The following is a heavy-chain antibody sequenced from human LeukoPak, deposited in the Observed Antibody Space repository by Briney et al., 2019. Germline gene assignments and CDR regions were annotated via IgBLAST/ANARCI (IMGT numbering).Heavy chain of an antibody. CDR1: GFTFSNYA. V-gene: IGHV3-23*01. D-gene: IGHD6-19*01. CDR3: AKTNTYTSGWYMIH. CDR2: ISGSGDAA. J-gene: IGHJ4*02. Sequence: GGSLRLSCATSGFTFSNYAMNWVRQAPGKGLEWVSGISGSGDAAYYADSVKGRFTISRDNSKDTLYLQMNSLRADGTAVYFCAKTNTYTSGWYMIHWGQGTLVTVSS.